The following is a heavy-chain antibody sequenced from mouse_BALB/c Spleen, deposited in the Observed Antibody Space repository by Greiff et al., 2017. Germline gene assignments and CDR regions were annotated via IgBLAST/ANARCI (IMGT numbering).Heavy chain of an antibody. CDR2: ISSGGSYT. D-gene: IGHD1-1*01. Sequence: DVKLVESGGGLVKPGGSLKLSCAASGFTFSSYTMSWVRQTPEKRLEWVATISSGGSYTYYPDSVKGRFTISRDNAKNTLYLQMSSLKSEDTAMYYCTRDGGSTVVEYYYAMDYWGQGTSVTVSS. J-gene: IGHJ4*01. V-gene: IGHV5-6-4*01. CDR3: TRDGGSTVVEYYYAMDY. CDR1: GFTFSSYT.